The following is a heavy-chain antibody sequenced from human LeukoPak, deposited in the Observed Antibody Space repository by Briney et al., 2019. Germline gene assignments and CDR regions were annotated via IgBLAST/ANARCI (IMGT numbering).Heavy chain of an antibody. CDR2: INTNTGNP. V-gene: IGHV7-4-1*02. CDR3: ARDWPDYYGSGSLSAFDI. D-gene: IGHD3-10*01. Sequence: ASVKVSCTASGYTFTSCAMNWVRQAPGQGLEWMGWINTNTGNPTYAQGFTGRFVFSLDTSVSTAYLQISSLKAEDTAVYYCARDWPDYYGSGSLSAFDIWGQGTMVTVSS. CDR1: GYTFTSCA. J-gene: IGHJ3*02.